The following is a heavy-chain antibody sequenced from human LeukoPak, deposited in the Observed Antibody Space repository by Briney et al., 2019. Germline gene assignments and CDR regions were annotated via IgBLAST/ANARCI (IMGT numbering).Heavy chain of an antibody. D-gene: IGHD3-22*01. CDR3: AGASPDYYDSSGPNFDY. Sequence: SETLSLTCTISGVSISSYYWSWIRQPPGKGLEWMGYIYYSGSTNYNPSLKSRVTISVDTSKNQFSLKLSSVTAADTAVYYCAGASPDYYDSSGPNFDYWGQGTLVTVSS. V-gene: IGHV4-59*01. CDR2: IYYSGST. J-gene: IGHJ4*02. CDR1: GVSISSYY.